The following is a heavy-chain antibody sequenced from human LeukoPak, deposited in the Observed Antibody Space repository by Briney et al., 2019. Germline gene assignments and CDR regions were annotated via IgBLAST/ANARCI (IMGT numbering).Heavy chain of an antibody. J-gene: IGHJ4*02. CDR3: GRRGSLSDY. V-gene: IGHV3-7*01. Sequence: GSLRLSCADSGFSSSVYWTSWVRQTPGKGLEWVANINHDGREKHYVDSVKGRFTISRDNAKNSLSLQMTSLRDVDTALYYCGRRGSLSDYWGQGSLVSVSS. CDR1: GFSSSVYW. CDR2: INHDGREK. D-gene: IGHD3-10*01.